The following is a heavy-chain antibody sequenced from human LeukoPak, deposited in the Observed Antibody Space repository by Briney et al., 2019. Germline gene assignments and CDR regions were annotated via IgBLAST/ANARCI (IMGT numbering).Heavy chain of an antibody. CDR1: GYTFTSYY. CDR3: ARVFCSSTSCYAVPLPPDY. CDR2: INPSGGST. J-gene: IGHJ4*02. Sequence: ASVKVSCKASGYTFTSYYMHWVRQAPGQGLEWMGIINPSGGSTSYAQKFQGRVTMTRDTSTSTVYMELSSLRSDDAAVYYCARVFCSSTSCYAVPLPPDYWGQGTLVTVSS. D-gene: IGHD2-2*01. V-gene: IGHV1-46*01.